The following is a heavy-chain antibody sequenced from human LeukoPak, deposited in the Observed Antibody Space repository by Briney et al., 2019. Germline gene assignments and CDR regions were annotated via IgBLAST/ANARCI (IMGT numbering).Heavy chain of an antibody. J-gene: IGHJ4*02. V-gene: IGHV3-23*01. D-gene: IGHD4-17*01. CDR2: IGRSGDST. CDR3: AKGGVDH. Sequence: GGSLRLSRAASGFTFSSYEMSWIRQAPGKGLEWVSAIGRSGDSTYYTDSVKGRFTISRDNSRNTLSLQMNNLRAEDTAIYYCAKGGVDHWGQGALVTVSS. CDR1: GFTFSSYE.